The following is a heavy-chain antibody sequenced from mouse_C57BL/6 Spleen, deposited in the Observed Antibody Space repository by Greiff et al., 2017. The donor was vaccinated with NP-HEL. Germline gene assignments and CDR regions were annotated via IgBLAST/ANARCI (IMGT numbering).Heavy chain of an antibody. V-gene: IGHV1-69*01. J-gene: IGHJ4*01. CDR2: IDPSDSYT. D-gene: IGHD1-1*01. Sequence: QVQLQQPGAELVMPGASVKLSCKASGYTFTSYWMHWVKQRPGQGLEWIGEIDPSDSYTNYNQKFKGKSTLTVDKSSSTAYMQLSSLTSEDSAVYYCARNYYGSSPPYAMDYWGQGTSVTVSS. CDR1: GYTFTSYW. CDR3: ARNYYGSSPPYAMDY.